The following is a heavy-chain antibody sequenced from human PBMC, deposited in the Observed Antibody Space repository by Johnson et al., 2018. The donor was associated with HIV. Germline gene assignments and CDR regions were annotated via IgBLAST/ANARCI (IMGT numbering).Heavy chain of an antibody. D-gene: IGHD2-21*01. CDR2: LKRKSDGGTT. V-gene: IGHV3-15*02. CDR3: TTDLIVVIPIGAFDV. CDR1: GFSFSNTW. Sequence: EKLVESGGTLVKPGGSLRLSCAASGFSFSNTWLSWVRQAPGKGLEWVARLKRKSDGGTTDYAAPVKGRFSISRDDSKSTVYLQMNSLKSEDSAVYYCTTDLIVVIPIGAFDVWGQGTTVTVSS. J-gene: IGHJ3*01.